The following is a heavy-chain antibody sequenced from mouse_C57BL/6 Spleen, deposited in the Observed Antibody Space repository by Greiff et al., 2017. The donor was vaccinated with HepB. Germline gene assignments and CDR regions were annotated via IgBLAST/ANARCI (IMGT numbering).Heavy chain of an antibody. J-gene: IGHJ3*01. Sequence: QVQLKESGPGLVQPSQSLSITCTVSGFSLTSYGVHWVRQSPGKGLEWLGVIWRGGSTDYNAAFMSRLSITKENSKSQVFFKMNSLQADDTAIYYCAKTRSSYERVFAYWGQRTLVTVSA. CDR3: AKTRSSYERVFAY. V-gene: IGHV2-5*01. CDR1: GFSLTSYG. D-gene: IGHD1-1*01. CDR2: IWRGGST.